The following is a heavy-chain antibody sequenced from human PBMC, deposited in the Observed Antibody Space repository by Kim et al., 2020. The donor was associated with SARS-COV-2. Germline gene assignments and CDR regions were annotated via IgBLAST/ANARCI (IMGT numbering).Heavy chain of an antibody. V-gene: IGHV1-24*01. CDR2: FDPEDGET. D-gene: IGHD3-10*01. J-gene: IGHJ4*02. CDR3: ATDFAYGSGSYPRFDY. Sequence: ALVKVSCKVSGYTLTELSMHWVRQAPGKGLEWMGGFDPEDGETIYAQKFQGRVTMTEDTSTDTAYMELSSLRSEDTAVYYCATDFAYGSGSYPRFDYWGQGTLVTVSS. CDR1: GYTLTELS.